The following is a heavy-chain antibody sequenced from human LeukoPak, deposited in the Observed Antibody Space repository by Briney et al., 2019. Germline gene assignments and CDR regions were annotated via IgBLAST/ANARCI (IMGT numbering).Heavy chain of an antibody. J-gene: IGHJ4*02. CDR1: GDSISSTTYW. D-gene: IGHD4-11*01. Sequence: NPSETLSLTCTVSGDSISSTTYWWGWIRQSPGKWLEWIGSMSYIGITSYNPSLKSRATISVDTSKNQFSLMLSSVTAADTAVYYCTRLPLDYSLDHWGQGTPVSVSS. V-gene: IGHV4-39*01. CDR2: MSYIGIT. CDR3: TRLPLDYSLDH.